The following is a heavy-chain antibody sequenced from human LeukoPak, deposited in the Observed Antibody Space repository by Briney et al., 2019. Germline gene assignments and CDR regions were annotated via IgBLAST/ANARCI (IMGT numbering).Heavy chain of an antibody. CDR3: ARDQTTMVRGAIPLSFDV. V-gene: IGHV3-74*01. Sequence: GGSLRLSCAASGFTFSSYWMHWVRQAPGKGLVWVSRINSDGSSTSYADSVKGRFTISRDNAKNSLYLQMNSLRDEDTAVYYCARDQTTMVRGAIPLSFDVWGQGTTVTVSS. CDR1: GFTFSSYW. J-gene: IGHJ6*02. CDR2: INSDGSST. D-gene: IGHD3-10*01.